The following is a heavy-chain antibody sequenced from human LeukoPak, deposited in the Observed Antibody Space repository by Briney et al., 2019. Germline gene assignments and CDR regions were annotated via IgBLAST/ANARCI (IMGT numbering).Heavy chain of an antibody. V-gene: IGHV4-39*07. Sequence: SETLSLTCTVSGGSISSTSYYWGWVRQPPGKGLEWIGSVYYSGSTYYNPSLQSRVTISVDTSKNQFSLKLSSVTAADTAVYYCARIPTVTFFDYWGQGTLVTVSS. CDR1: GGSISSTSYY. J-gene: IGHJ4*02. CDR3: ARIPTVTFFDY. CDR2: VYYSGST. D-gene: IGHD4-17*01.